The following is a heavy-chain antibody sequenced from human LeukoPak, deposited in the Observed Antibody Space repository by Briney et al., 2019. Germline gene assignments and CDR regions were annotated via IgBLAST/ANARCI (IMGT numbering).Heavy chain of an antibody. CDR3: ARGEGYCSGGSCYVLFDY. CDR2: IIPIFGTA. V-gene: IGHV1-69*05. CDR1: GGTFSSYA. D-gene: IGHD2-15*01. Sequence: ASVKVSCKASGGTFSSYAISWVRQAPGQGLEWMGGIIPIFGTANYAQKFQGRVTITTDESTSTAYMELSSLRSEDTPVYYCARGEGYCSGGSCYVLFDYWGQGTLVTVSS. J-gene: IGHJ4*02.